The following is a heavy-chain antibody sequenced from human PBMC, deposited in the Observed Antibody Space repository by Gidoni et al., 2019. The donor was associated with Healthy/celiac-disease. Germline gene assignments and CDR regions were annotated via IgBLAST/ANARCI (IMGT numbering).Heavy chain of an antibody. V-gene: IGHV4-61*02. CDR2: IYTSGST. D-gene: IGHD6-19*01. CDR1: GGSISSGSYY. Sequence: QVQLQESGPGLVKPSQTLSLTCTVSGGSISSGSYYWSWIRQPAGKGLEWIGRIYTSGSTNYNPSLKSRVTISVDTSKNQFSLKLSSVTAADTAVYYCARAVRGSGWYDYYYGMDVWGQGTTVTVSS. J-gene: IGHJ6*02. CDR3: ARAVRGSGWYDYYYGMDV.